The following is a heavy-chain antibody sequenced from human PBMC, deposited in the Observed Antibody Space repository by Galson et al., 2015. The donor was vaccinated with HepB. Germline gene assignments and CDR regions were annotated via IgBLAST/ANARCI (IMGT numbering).Heavy chain of an antibody. CDR1: TFIFSTYS. J-gene: IGHJ4*02. V-gene: IGHV3-7*05. D-gene: IGHD3-10*01. CDR3: ATQSSGRFDY. CDR2: IKPDGNQK. Sequence: SLRLSCAASTFIFSTYSMNWVRQAPGKGLEWVGNIKPDGNQKYYVDSVKGRFTISRDNAKNSLYLQMNTLRAEDTAVYYCATQSSGRFDYWGQGTLVTVSS.